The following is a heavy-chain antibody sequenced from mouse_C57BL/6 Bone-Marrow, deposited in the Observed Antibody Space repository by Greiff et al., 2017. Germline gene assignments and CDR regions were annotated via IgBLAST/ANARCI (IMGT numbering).Heavy chain of an antibody. J-gene: IGHJ4*01. D-gene: IGHD2-2*01. Sequence: QVQLQQPGAELVKPGASVKVSCKASGYTFTSYWMHWVKQRPGQGLEWIGRIHPSDSDNNYNQKFKGKATLTVDKSSSTAYMQLSSLTSEDSAVYYCAILWLRDYYAMDYWGQGTSVTVSS. V-gene: IGHV1-74*01. CDR1: GYTFTSYW. CDR2: IHPSDSDN. CDR3: AILWLRDYYAMDY.